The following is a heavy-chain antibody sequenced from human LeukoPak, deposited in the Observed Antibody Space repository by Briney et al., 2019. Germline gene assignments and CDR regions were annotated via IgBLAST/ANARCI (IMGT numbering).Heavy chain of an antibody. CDR2: IYYSGST. CDR3: ARGDSSGYFFDY. D-gene: IGHD3-22*01. CDR1: GGSISSSSYY. Sequence: SETLSLTCTVSGGSISSSSYYWGWIRQPPGKGLEWIGSIYYSGSTYYNPSLKRRVTISVNTSKNQFPLKLSSVTAADTAVYYCARGDSSGYFFDYWGQGTLVTVSS. V-gene: IGHV4-39*06. J-gene: IGHJ4*02.